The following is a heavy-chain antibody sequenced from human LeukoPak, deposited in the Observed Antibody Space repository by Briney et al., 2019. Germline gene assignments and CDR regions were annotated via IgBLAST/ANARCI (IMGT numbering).Heavy chain of an antibody. CDR2: ISGDGSVT. CDR3: ATAGGETSRMGFDP. J-gene: IGHJ5*02. CDR1: GFTFRRYW. D-gene: IGHD4-17*01. Sequence: GGSLRLSCADSGFTFRRYWMHWVRQTPGKGLVWVSCISGDGSVTRCADSVKGRFTISRDNTRNTLYLQMHSLRVEDMAVYYCATAGGETSRMGFDPWGQGSLVTVSS. V-gene: IGHV3-74*01.